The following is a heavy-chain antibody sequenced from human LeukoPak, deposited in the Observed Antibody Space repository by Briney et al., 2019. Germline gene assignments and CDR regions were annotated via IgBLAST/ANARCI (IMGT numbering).Heavy chain of an antibody. Sequence: ASVKVSCKVSGYTLTELSMHWVRQAPGKGLEWMGGFDPEDGETIYAQKYQGRVTMTEDTSTDTAYMELSSLRSEDTAVYYCATGGKFGDYDNDPPYYYYGMDVWGQGTTVTVSS. CDR1: GYTLTELS. V-gene: IGHV1-24*01. J-gene: IGHJ6*02. D-gene: IGHD3-3*01. CDR2: FDPEDGET. CDR3: ATGGKFGDYDNDPPYYYYGMDV.